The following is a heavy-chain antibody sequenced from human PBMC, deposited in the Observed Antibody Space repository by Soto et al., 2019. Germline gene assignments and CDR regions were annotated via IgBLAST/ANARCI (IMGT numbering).Heavy chain of an antibody. CDR2: IQTNADGGTA. D-gene: IGHD1-7*01. CDR3: STDFDRTIAARRLDY. Sequence: EVQLVESGGDLVKPGGSLRLSCAASGFIFTNAWMTWVRQAPGKGLEWIGRIQTNADGGTANYAAPVKGRFTISRDDSKNTVYLQMNSLETEDTAVYYCSTDFDRTIAARRLDYWGQGTVVTVSS. CDR1: GFIFTNAW. V-gene: IGHV3-15*01. J-gene: IGHJ4*02.